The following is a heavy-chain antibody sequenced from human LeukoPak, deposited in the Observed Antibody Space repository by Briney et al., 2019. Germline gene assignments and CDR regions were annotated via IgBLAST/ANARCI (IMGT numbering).Heavy chain of an antibody. CDR2: NYYSGRT. V-gene: IGHV4-39*07. J-gene: IGHJ2*01. D-gene: IGHD3-3*01. CDR3: ARAPLSIFFFQADDGIRGTVPVSAFLLNRSSDL. Sequence: PPRKGLEWIGRNYYSGRTSYKVSLKSRVTISVDTSNEQFSLKLSCVTAADTVLYYFARAPLSIFFFQADDGIRGTVPVSAFLLNRSSDL.